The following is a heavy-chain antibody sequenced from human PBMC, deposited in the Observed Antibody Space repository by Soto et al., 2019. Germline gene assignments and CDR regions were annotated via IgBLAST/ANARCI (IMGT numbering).Heavy chain of an antibody. D-gene: IGHD2-2*01. CDR1: GGSFSGYY. V-gene: IGHV4-34*01. Sequence: PSETLSLTCAVYGGSFSGYYWSWIRQPPGKGLEWIGEINHSGSTNYNPSLKSRVTISVDRSKNQFSLKLSSVTAADTAVYYCARGRGPYCISTSCYSNWFDPWGQGTLVTVSS. CDR2: INHSGST. J-gene: IGHJ5*02. CDR3: ARGRGPYCISTSCYSNWFDP.